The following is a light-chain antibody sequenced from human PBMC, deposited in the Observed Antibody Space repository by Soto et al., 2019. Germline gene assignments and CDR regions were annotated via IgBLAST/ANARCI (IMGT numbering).Light chain of an antibody. CDR1: QSLNRD. CDR3: QQYNKWPPIT. CDR2: GAS. V-gene: IGKV3-15*01. J-gene: IGKJ5*01. Sequence: IVMTQSPATLSMSPGERATLSCRSSQSLNRDLAWYQQKPGQSPRLLIFGASIRATGIPARFSGSGSGTEFTLTISSLQSEDFAVYYCQQYNKWPPITFCQGTRLEIK.